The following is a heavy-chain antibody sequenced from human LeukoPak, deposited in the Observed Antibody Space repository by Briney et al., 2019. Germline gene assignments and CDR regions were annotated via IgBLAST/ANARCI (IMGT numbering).Heavy chain of an antibody. Sequence: GGSLRLSCTASGFTLSSYEMSWIRQAPGKGLEWVSSIDYSGGDTHYADSVKGRFTISRDNSKNTLYLQMNSLRAEDTAVYYCAKRGGYSYQYYYYYMDVWGKGTTVTISS. CDR1: GFTLSSYE. V-gene: IGHV3-23*01. CDR2: IDYSGGDT. CDR3: AKRGGYSYQYYYYYMDV. D-gene: IGHD5-18*01. J-gene: IGHJ6*03.